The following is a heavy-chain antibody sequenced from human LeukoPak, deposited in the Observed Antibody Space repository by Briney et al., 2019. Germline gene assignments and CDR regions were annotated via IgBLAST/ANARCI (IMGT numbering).Heavy chain of an antibody. CDR2: IYTSGST. J-gene: IGHJ4*02. Sequence: PSETLSLTCTVSGGSISSGTYYWRWIRQPAGKGLEWIGRIYTSGSTNYNPSLKSRVTISVDTSKNQFSLKLSSVTAADTAVYYCAGGYCSSTSCYTGGGDYWGQGTLVTVSS. CDR1: GGSISSGTYY. CDR3: AGGYCSSTSCYTGGGDY. V-gene: IGHV4-61*02. D-gene: IGHD2-2*02.